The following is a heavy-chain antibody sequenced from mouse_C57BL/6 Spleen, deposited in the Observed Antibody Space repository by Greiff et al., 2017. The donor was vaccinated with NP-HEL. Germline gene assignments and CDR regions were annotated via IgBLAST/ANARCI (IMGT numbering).Heavy chain of an antibody. V-gene: IGHV1-19*01. CDR2: INPYNGGT. CDR1: GYTFTDYY. CDR3: ARGEVLPYYFDD. J-gene: IGHJ2*01. Sequence: EVQLQQSGPVLVKPGASVKMSCKASGYTFTDYYMNWVKQSHGKSLEWIGVINPYNGGTSYNQKFKGKATLTVDKSSSTAYMELNSLTSEDSAVYYCARGEVLPYYFDDWGQGTTLTVSS. D-gene: IGHD2-10*01.